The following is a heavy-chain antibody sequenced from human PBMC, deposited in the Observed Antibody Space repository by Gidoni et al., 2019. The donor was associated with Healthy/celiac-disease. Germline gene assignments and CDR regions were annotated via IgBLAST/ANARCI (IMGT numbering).Heavy chain of an antibody. Sequence: QLQLQESGPGLVKPSETLSLTCTVSGGSISSSSYYWGWIRQPPGKGLGWMGGIYYSGSTYYNPFPKGRVTRSVDTSKNQFSLKLSSVTAADTAVYYCASIGISGSGSYLPYGMDVWGQGTTVTVSS. D-gene: IGHD3-10*01. J-gene: IGHJ6*02. CDR1: GGSISSSSYY. V-gene: IGHV4-39*01. CDR2: IYYSGST. CDR3: ASIGISGSGSYLPYGMDV.